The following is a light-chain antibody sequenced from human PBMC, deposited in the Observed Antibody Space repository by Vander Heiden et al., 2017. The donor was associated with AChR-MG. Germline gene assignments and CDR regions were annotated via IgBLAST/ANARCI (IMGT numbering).Light chain of an antibody. CDR3: QQYYSTPWT. CDR2: WAS. CDR1: QGVLYSSNNKNY. V-gene: IGKV4-1*01. Sequence: DIVMTQPPDSLAGSLGEGATINCKSSQGVLYSSNNKNYLAGYQQKPGQPPKLLLYWASTRESGVPDRFSGSGSGTDFTLTISSLQAEDVAVYYCQQYYSTPWTFGQGTKVEIK. J-gene: IGKJ1*01.